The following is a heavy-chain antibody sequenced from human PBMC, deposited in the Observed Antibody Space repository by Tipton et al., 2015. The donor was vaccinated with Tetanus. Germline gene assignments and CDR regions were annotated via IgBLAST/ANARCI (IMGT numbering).Heavy chain of an antibody. CDR2: VSFDGTNT. V-gene: IGHV3-30-3*01. J-gene: IGHJ6*02. CDR1: GFTFGNYA. Sequence: SLRLSCEASGFTFGNYAMHWVRQAPGRGLEWLAVVSFDGTNTYYADSVKGRSTISRDNAKNSVYLQMSSLRDEDTAVYYCTRVGLGVYGMDVWGQGTTVTVSS. D-gene: IGHD3-10*01. CDR3: TRVGLGVYGMDV.